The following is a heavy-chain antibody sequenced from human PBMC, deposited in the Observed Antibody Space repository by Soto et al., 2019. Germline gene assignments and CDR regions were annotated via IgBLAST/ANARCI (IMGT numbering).Heavy chain of an antibody. CDR3: ARGLVIRPYYYHGMDV. J-gene: IGHJ6*02. CDR2: ISSIGST. CDR1: GGSISSGDYF. V-gene: IGHV4-30-4*01. D-gene: IGHD3-9*01. Sequence: QVQLQESGPGLVKPSQTLSLTCTVSGGSISSGDYFWSWIRQSPGKGLEWIGYISSIGSTYYNPSLKSRVSVSRDTSKNQFSLKLSSVTTTDMAAYYCARGLVIRPYYYHGMDVWGQGTTVTVSS.